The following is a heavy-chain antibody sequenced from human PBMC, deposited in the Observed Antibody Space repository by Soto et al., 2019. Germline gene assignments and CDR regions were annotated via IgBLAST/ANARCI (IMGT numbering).Heavy chain of an antibody. J-gene: IGHJ6*02. V-gene: IGHV1-69*06. Sequence: EASVKVSCKASGGTFSSYAISWVRQAPGQGLEWMGGIIPIFGTANYAQKFQGRVTITADKSTSTAYMELSSLRSEDTAVYYCARDQDDYSSPRGMDVWGQGTTVTVSS. CDR3: ARDQDDYSSPRGMDV. CDR1: GGTFSSYA. CDR2: IIPIFGTA. D-gene: IGHD4-4*01.